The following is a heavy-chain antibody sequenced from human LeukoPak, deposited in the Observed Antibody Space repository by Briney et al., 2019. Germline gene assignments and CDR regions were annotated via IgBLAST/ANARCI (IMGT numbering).Heavy chain of an antibody. CDR2: IYYSGST. D-gene: IGHD3-9*01. J-gene: IGHJ5*02. CDR3: ARVDILTGYYNRYNWFDP. Sequence: SETLSLTCTVSGGSISSYYWSWIRQPPGKGLEWIGYIYYSGSTNYNPSLKSRVTISADTSKNQFSLKLSSVIAADTAVYYCARVDILTGYYNRYNWFDPWGQGTLVTVSS. V-gene: IGHV4-59*01. CDR1: GGSISSYY.